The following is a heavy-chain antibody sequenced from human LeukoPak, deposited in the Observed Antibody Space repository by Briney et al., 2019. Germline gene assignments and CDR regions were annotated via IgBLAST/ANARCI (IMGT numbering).Heavy chain of an antibody. CDR1: GLTFSGYF. V-gene: IGHV1-2*02. CDR3: ARGKVVAGFFDY. CDR2: INPNSGGT. Sequence: ASVTVSCKTSGLTFSGYFMHWVRQAPGQGLEWMGWINPNSGGTNYAQKFQGRVTMTRDTSISTAYMELSRLRSDDTAVYYCARGKVVAGFFDYWGQGNLVTVSS. J-gene: IGHJ4*02. D-gene: IGHD6-19*01.